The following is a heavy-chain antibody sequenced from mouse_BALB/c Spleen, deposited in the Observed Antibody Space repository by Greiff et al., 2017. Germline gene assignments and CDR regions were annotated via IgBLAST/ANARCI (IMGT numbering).Heavy chain of an antibody. CDR1: GYTFTSYV. CDR3: ARDGNYLYWYFDV. V-gene: IGHV1-14*01. D-gene: IGHD2-1*01. J-gene: IGHJ1*01. Sequence: VQLQQPGPELVKPGASVKMSCKASGYTFTSYVMHWVKQKPGQGLEWIGYINPYNDGTKYNEKFKGKATLTSDKSSNTAYMELSSLTSEDSAVYYCARDGNYLYWYFDVWGAGTTVTVSS. CDR2: INPYNDGT.